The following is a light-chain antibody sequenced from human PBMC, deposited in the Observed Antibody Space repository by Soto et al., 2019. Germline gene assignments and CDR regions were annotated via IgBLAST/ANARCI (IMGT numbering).Light chain of an antibody. J-gene: IGKJ2*01. CDR3: QQYNNWPPRT. V-gene: IGKV3-15*01. Sequence: EIVMTQSPATLSVSPGERASHSCRASQSVNGNLAWYQQKPGQAPRLLIYGASTRATGIPARFSGSGSGTEFTLTISSLQSEDFAVYYCQQYNNWPPRTFGQGTKLEIK. CDR1: QSVNGN. CDR2: GAS.